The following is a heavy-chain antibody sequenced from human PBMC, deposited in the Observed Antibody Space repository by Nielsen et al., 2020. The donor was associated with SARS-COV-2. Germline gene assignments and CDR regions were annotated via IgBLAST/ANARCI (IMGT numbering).Heavy chain of an antibody. Sequence: SETLSLTCTVSGGSISNSSYYWGWIRQPPGKGLEWIGSIYYSGSTYYNPSLKSRVTISVDTSKNQFSLKLSSVTAADTAVYYCARVYYYDSSGYYVRHFDYWGQGTLVTVSS. CDR3: ARVYYYDSSGYYVRHFDY. V-gene: IGHV4-39*07. J-gene: IGHJ4*02. CDR2: IYYSGST. D-gene: IGHD3-22*01. CDR1: GGSISNSSYY.